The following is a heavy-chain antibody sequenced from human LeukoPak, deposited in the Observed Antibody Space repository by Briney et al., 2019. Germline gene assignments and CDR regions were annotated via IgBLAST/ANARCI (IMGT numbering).Heavy chain of an antibody. J-gene: IGHJ4*02. CDR1: GFTLSSNS. CDR2: ISSSSSYI. CDR3: ARGGDYGGNYFDY. V-gene: IGHV3-21*01. Sequence: PGGSLRLSCAASGFTLSSNSMNWVRQAPGKGLEWVSSISSSSSYIYYADSVKGRFTISRDSAKNSLYLQMSSLRAEDTAVYYCARGGDYGGNYFDYWGQGTLVTVSS. D-gene: IGHD4-17*01.